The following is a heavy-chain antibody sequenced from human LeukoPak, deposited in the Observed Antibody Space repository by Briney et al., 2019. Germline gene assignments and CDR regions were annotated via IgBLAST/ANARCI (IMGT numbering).Heavy chain of an antibody. V-gene: IGHV3-53*01. D-gene: IGHD5-18*01. J-gene: IGHJ5*02. CDR2: IYSGGST. CDR1: GFTVSSNY. Sequence: GGSLRLSCAASGFTVSSNYMSWVRQAPGKGLEWVSVIYSGGSTYYADSVKGRFTISRDNSKNTLYLQMNSLRAEDTAVYYCARGGIQLWANWFDPWGQGTLVTVSS. CDR3: ARGGIQLWANWFDP.